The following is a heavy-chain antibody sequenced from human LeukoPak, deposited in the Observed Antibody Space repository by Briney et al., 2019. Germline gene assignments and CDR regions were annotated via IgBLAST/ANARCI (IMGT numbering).Heavy chain of an antibody. CDR3: ARVFPNSHYCSGGSCYSYYFDY. V-gene: IGHV1-2*02. J-gene: IGHJ4*02. D-gene: IGHD2-15*01. Sequence: ASVKVSCKASGYTFTGYYMHWVRQAPGQGLEWMGWIDPNSGGTNYAQKFQGRVTMTRDTSISTAYMELSRLRSDATAAYYSARVFPNSHYCSGGSCYSYYFDYWGQGTLVTVSS. CDR2: IDPNSGGT. CDR1: GYTFTGYY.